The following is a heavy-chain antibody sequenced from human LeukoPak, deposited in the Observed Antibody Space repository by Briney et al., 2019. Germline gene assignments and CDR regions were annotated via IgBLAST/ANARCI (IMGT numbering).Heavy chain of an antibody. J-gene: IGHJ4*02. CDR2: IYYSGST. Sequence: TLSLTCTVSGGSISSGGYYWSWIRQHPGKGLEWIGYIYYSGSTYYNPSLKSRVTISVDTSKNQFSLKLSSVTAADTAVYYCARDSSSSSREVNFDYWGQGTLVTVSS. V-gene: IGHV4-30-4*08. CDR1: GGSISSGGYY. D-gene: IGHD6-6*01. CDR3: ARDSSSSSREVNFDY.